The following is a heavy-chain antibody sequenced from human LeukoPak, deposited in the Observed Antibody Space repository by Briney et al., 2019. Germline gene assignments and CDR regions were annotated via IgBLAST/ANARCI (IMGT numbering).Heavy chain of an antibody. CDR2: IRYDGSNK. CDR1: GFTFSSYG. Sequence: PGGSLRLSCAASGFTFSSYGMHWVRRAPGKGLEWVAFIRYDGSNKYYTDSVKGRFTISRDNSKNTLYLQMNSLRAEDTAVYYCAKGRGLEASYYYYYMDVWGKGTTVTISS. D-gene: IGHD3-3*01. V-gene: IGHV3-30*02. J-gene: IGHJ6*03. CDR3: AKGRGLEASYYYYYMDV.